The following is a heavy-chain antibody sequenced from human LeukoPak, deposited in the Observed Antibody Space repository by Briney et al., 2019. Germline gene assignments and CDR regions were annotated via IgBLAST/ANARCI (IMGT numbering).Heavy chain of an antibody. CDR1: GGSFSGYY. J-gene: IGHJ4*02. V-gene: IGHV4-34*01. Sequence: SETLSLTCAVYGGSFSGYYWSWIRQPPGKGLEWIGEINHSGSTNYNPSLKSRVTISVDTSKNQFSLKLSSVTAADTAVYYCARSYVEYSNYYFDYWGQGTLVTVSS. D-gene: IGHD1-26*01. CDR2: INHSGST. CDR3: ARSYVEYSNYYFDY.